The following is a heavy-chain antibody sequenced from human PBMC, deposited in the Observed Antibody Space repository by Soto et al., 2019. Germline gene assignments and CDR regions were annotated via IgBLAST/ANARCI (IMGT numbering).Heavy chain of an antibody. J-gene: IGHJ4*02. D-gene: IGHD6-13*01. Sequence: ASVKVSCKASGYTLTGYYMHWVRQAPGQGLEWMGWINPNSGGTNYAQKFQGWVTMTRDTSISTVYMELSRLRSDDTAVYYCARKPSSSSWYYFDYWGQGTLVTVSS. V-gene: IGHV1-2*04. CDR1: GYTLTGYY. CDR2: INPNSGGT. CDR3: ARKPSSSSWYYFDY.